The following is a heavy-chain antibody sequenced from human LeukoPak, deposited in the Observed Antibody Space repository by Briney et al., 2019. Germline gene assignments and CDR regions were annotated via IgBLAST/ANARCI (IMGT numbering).Heavy chain of an antibody. V-gene: IGHV3-21*01. D-gene: IGHD2-15*01. CDR1: GFTFSSYS. CDR2: ISSSSSYI. Sequence: GGSLRLSCAASGFTFSSYSMNWVRQAPGKGLEWVSSISSSSSYIYYADSVKGRFTISRDNAKNTLVLQMNSLKAEDTALYFCARDLGRVAHYYFDYWGQGTLVTVSS. CDR3: ARDLGRVAHYYFDY. J-gene: IGHJ4*02.